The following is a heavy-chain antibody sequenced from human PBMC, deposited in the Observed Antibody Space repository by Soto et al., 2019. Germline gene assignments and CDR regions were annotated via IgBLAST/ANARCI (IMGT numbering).Heavy chain of an antibody. CDR1: GFTFSSYG. CDR3: ARGKNTVYYYDSSGYPDY. J-gene: IGHJ4*02. D-gene: IGHD3-22*01. V-gene: IGHV3-33*01. Sequence: GSLRLSCAASGFTFSSYGMHWVRQAPGKGLEWVAVIWYDGSNKYYADSVKGRFTISRDNSKNTLYLQMNSLRAEDTAVYYCARGKNTVYYYDSSGYPDYWGQGTLVTVSS. CDR2: IWYDGSNK.